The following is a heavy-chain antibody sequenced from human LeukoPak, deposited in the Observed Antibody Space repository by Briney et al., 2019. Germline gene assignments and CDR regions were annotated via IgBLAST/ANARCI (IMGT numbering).Heavy chain of an antibody. J-gene: IGHJ6*02. CDR1: GGSISSYY. V-gene: IGHV4-4*07. CDR2: IYTSGST. CDR3: AREDYGDYGDYYGMDV. Sequence: PSETLSLTCTVSGGSISSYYWSWIRQPAGKGLEWIGLIYTSGSTNYNPSLKSRVTMSVDTSKNQFSLKLSPVTAADTAVYYCAREDYGDYGDYYGMDVWGQGTTVTVSS. D-gene: IGHD4-17*01.